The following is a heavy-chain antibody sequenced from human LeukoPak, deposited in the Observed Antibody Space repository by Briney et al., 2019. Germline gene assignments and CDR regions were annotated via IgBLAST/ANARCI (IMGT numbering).Heavy chain of an antibody. CDR2: IGISGSST. V-gene: IGHV3-23*01. CDR3: AKDFSTIDAYYYCMDV. J-gene: IGHJ6*02. D-gene: IGHD5-24*01. CDR1: GFTFSTYA. Sequence: GGSLTLSCAASGFTFSTYAMNWVRQAPGKGLEWVSTIGISGSSTYYADSVRGRFTISRDNSKNTLYLQVSSLTAEDTAVYYCAKDFSTIDAYYYCMDVWGQGTTVTVSS.